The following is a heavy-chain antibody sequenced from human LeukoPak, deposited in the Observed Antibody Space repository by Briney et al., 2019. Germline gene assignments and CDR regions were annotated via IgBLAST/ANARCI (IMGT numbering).Heavy chain of an antibody. V-gene: IGHV3-33*01. CDR1: GFTFSSYG. CDR2: IWYDGSNK. CDR3: ARDDGGATEGIDY. D-gene: IGHD1-26*01. Sequence: QSGGSLRLSCAASGFTFSSYGMPWVRQAPGKGLEWVAVIWYDGSNKYYADSVKGRFTISRDNSKNTLYLQMNSLRAEDTAVYYCARDDGGATEGIDYWGQGTLVTVSS. J-gene: IGHJ4*02.